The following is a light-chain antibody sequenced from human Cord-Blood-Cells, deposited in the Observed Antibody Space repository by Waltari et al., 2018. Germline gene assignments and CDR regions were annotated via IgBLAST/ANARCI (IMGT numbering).Light chain of an antibody. J-gene: IGKJ3*01. Sequence: EIVLTQSPATLSWSPVERATLSCRASQSVSSYLAGYQQKTGQAPRLLIYDASNRATGIPARFSGSGSGTDFTLTISSLEPEDFAVYYCQQRSNWPGFTFGPGTKVDIK. V-gene: IGKV3-11*01. CDR1: QSVSSY. CDR2: DAS. CDR3: QQRSNWPGFT.